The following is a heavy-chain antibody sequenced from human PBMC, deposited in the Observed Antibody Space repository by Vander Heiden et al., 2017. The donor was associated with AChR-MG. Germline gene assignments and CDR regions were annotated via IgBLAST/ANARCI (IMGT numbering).Heavy chain of an antibody. J-gene: IGHJ6*02. V-gene: IGHV4-34*01. D-gene: IGHD2-2*01. CDR3: ARRGYCSSTSCYHYYYYYGMDV. CDR2: INHSGST. CDR1: GGSFSGYY. Sequence: QVQLQQWGAGLLKPSETLSLTCAVYGGSFSGYYWSWIRQPPGKGLEWNGEINHSGSTNYNPSLKSRVTISVDTSKNQFSLKLSSVTAADTAVYYCARRGYCSSTSCYHYYYYYGMDVWGHVTTVTVSS.